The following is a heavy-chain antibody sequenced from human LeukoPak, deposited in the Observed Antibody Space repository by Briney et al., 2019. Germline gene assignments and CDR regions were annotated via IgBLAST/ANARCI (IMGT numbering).Heavy chain of an antibody. V-gene: IGHV3-7*03. Sequence: GGSLRLSCEVSGFTSSRYWTSWVRQAPGKGLEWVANINQDGSQKYYVDSVKGRFTISRDNSKNTLYLQMNSLRAEDTAVYYCTRVTAIPRGYFDYWGQGTLVTVSS. CDR2: INQDGSQK. J-gene: IGHJ4*02. CDR1: GFTSSRYW. D-gene: IGHD2-21*02. CDR3: TRVTAIPRGYFDY.